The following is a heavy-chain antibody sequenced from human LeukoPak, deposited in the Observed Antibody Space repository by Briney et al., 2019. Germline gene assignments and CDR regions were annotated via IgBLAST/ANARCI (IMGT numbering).Heavy chain of an antibody. Sequence: PGGSLRLSCAASGFTFSDYYMSWVRQAPGKGLEWASYISSSGSNIYYADSVKGRFTISRDNAKNSLYLQMNTLRAEDTAVYYCASRYCSGGSCYSDYWGQGTLVTVSS. D-gene: IGHD2-15*01. CDR1: GFTFSDYY. J-gene: IGHJ4*02. CDR2: ISSSGSNI. V-gene: IGHV3-11*01. CDR3: ASRYCSGGSCYSDY.